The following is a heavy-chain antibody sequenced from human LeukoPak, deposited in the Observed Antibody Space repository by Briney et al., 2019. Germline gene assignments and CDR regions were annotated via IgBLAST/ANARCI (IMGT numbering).Heavy chain of an antibody. CDR1: GGSISSYY. D-gene: IGHD3-10*01. J-gene: IGHJ5*02. V-gene: IGHV4-59*12. CDR3: ARVGDYNWFDP. Sequence: SETLSLTCTVSGGSISSYYWSWIRQPPGKGLEWIGSIYYSGSTYYNPSLKSRVTISVDTSKNQFSLKLSSVTAADTAVYYCARVGDYNWFDPWGQGTLVTVSS. CDR2: IYYSGST.